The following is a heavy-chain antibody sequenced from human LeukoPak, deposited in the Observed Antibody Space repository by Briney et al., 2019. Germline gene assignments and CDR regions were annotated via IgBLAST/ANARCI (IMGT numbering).Heavy chain of an antibody. V-gene: IGHV3-33*03. Sequence: PWGTLTLTCAASGFTFSSYCLHWIRQPPGKGLEWVAVIWYDGSNKYYADSVKGRFTISRDNAKSTVFLEMNSLRVEDTAVYFCVRRYYGYIVYDRHFDFWGQGILVTVSS. CDR3: VRRYYGYIVYDRHFDF. J-gene: IGHJ4*02. CDR1: GFTFSSYC. CDR2: IWYDGSNK. D-gene: IGHD5/OR15-5a*01.